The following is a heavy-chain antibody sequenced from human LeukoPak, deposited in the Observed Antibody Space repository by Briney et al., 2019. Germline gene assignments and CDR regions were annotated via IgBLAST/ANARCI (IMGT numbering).Heavy chain of an antibody. J-gene: IGHJ5*02. D-gene: IGHD3-3*01. Sequence: PSETLSLTCTVSGVSISNYYWSWIWQPPGKGLEWIAYSGTTNYNPSLKSRVTISVDTSKNQFSLKLSSVTAADTAVYYCARVVLGELRFLEWLGSGQPPQFDPWGQGTLVTVSS. CDR1: GVSISNYY. V-gene: IGHV4-4*09. CDR2: SGTT. CDR3: ARVVLGELRFLEWLGSGQPPQFDP.